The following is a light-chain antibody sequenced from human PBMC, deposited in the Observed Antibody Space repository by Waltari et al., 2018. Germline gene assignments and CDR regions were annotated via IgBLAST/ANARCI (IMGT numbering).Light chain of an antibody. CDR3: QSYDSSLSGWV. CDR1: SSNIGAGYD. V-gene: IGLV1-40*01. J-gene: IGLJ3*02. Sequence: QSVLTQPPSVSGSPGQRVTISCTASSSNIGAGYDGHWYPQLPGTAPKLLIYGNSNRPSGVPDRFSGSKSGTSAFLAITGLQAEDEADYYCQSYDSSLSGWVFGGGTKLTVL. CDR2: GNS.